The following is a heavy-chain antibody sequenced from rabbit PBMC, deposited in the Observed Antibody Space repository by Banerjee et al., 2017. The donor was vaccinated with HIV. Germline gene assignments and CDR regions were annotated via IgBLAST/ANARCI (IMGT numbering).Heavy chain of an antibody. V-gene: IGHV1S45*01. CDR3: ARGIPSGGLGYADL. CDR2: IYTGSGRST. Sequence: QEQLVESGGGLVQPEGSLTLTCTASGFSFSNSYYMCWVRQAPGKGLEWIACIYTGSGRSTYYASWAKGRFTISKTSSTTVTLQMTSLTAADTATYFCARGIPSGGLGYADLWGPGTLVTVS. D-gene: IGHD6-1*01. CDR1: GFSFSNSYY. J-gene: IGHJ6*01.